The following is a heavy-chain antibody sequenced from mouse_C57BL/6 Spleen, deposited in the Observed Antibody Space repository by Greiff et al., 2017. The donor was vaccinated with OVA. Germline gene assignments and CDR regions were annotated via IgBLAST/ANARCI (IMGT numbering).Heavy chain of an antibody. D-gene: IGHD4-1*01. CDR3: ARSGTGTRFAY. J-gene: IGHJ3*01. Sequence: QVQLQQSGAELVKPGASVKMSCKASGYTFTSYWITWVKQRPGQGLEWIGDIYPGSGSTNYNEKFKSKATLTVDTSSSTAYMPLSSLASEDSAVYYCARSGTGTRFAYWGQGTLVTVSA. V-gene: IGHV1-55*01. CDR2: IYPGSGST. CDR1: GYTFTSYW.